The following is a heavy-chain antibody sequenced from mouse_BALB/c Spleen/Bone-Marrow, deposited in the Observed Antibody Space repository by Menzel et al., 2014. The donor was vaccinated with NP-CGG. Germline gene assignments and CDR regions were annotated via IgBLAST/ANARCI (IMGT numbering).Heavy chain of an antibody. CDR1: GFTFSSYA. CDR3: ARDDYDDQYYFDY. CDR2: ISSGGIT. V-gene: IGHV5-6-5*01. Sequence: EVKLMESGGGLVKPGGSLKLSCAASGFTFSSYAMSWVRQTPEKRLEWVASISSGGITYYPDSVKGRFTISRDNARNILYLQMSSLRSEDTAMYYCARDDYDDQYYFDYWGQGTTLTVSS. D-gene: IGHD2-4*01. J-gene: IGHJ2*01.